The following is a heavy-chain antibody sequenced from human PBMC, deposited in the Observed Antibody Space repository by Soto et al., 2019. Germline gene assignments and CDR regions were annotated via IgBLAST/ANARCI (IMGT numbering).Heavy chain of an antibody. CDR1: GFTFSSHW. CDR3: ARDMGLFDD. V-gene: IGHV3-7*04. D-gene: IGHD3-10*01. CDR2: IKQDGSEK. Sequence: PGGSLRLSCAASGFTFSSHWMSWVRQAPGKGLEWVANIKQDGSEKYYVDPVKGRFTISRDNAKNSLYLQTNSLRAEDTAVYYCARDMGLFDDWGQGTLVTVSS. J-gene: IGHJ4*02.